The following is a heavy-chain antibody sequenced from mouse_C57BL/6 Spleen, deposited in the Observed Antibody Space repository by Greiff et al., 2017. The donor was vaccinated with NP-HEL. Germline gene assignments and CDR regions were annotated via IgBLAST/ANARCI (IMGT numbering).Heavy chain of an antibody. CDR2: IYWDDDK. CDR1: GFSLSTSGMG. CDR3: ARMVAQATLYAMDY. D-gene: IGHD3-2*02. J-gene: IGHJ4*01. Sequence: QVQLKESGPGILQSSQTLSLTCSFSGFSLSTSGMGVSWIRQPSGKGLEWLAHIYWDDDKRYNPSLKSRLTISKDTSRNQVFLKITSVDTADTATYYCARMVAQATLYAMDYWGQGTSVTVSS. V-gene: IGHV8-12*01.